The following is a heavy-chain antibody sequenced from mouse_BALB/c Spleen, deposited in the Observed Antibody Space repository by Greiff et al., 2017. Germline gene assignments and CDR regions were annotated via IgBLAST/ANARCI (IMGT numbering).Heavy chain of an antibody. CDR2: IYPGNSDT. CDR1: GYTFTSYW. J-gene: IGHJ4*01. Sequence: DVKLQESGTVLARPGASVKMSCKASGYTFTSYWMHWVKQRPGQGLEWIGAIYPGNSDTSYNQKFKGKAKLTAVTSTSTAYLELSSLTNEDSAVYYCTRGNRPNAMDYWGQGTSVTVSS. V-gene: IGHV1-5*01. CDR3: TRGNRPNAMDY. D-gene: IGHD2-14*01.